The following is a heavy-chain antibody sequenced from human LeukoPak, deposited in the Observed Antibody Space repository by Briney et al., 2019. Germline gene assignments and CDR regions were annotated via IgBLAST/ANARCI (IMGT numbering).Heavy chain of an antibody. CDR1: GFTFSSHW. CDR2: IKQDGSEK. J-gene: IGHJ4*02. Sequence: PGGSLRLSCAASGFTFSSHWMSWLRQAPGKGLEWVANIKQDGSEKYYVDSVKGRFTISRHKAKNLLYLQMNILRAEDTAVYYCARGQYQLLWGQGTLVTVSS. D-gene: IGHD2-2*01. CDR3: ARGQYQLL. V-gene: IGHV3-7*03.